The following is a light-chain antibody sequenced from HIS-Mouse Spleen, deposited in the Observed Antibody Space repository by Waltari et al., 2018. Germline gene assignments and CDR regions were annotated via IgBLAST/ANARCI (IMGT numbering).Light chain of an antibody. CDR1: SGSISSNY. CDR3: QSYDSSNSWV. Sequence: NFILTQPHSVSESPGNTVTISCTGSSGSISSNYVQDDQQRPGSAPTTVIYEDNQRPSGVPDRFSGSIDSSSNSASLTISGLKTEDEADYYCQSYDSSNSWVFGGGTKLTVL. CDR2: EDN. J-gene: IGLJ3*02. V-gene: IGLV6-57*02.